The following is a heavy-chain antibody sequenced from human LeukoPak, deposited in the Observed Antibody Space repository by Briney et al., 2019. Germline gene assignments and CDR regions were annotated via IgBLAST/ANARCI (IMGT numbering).Heavy chain of an antibody. CDR3: ARGPYQLLVAPPCYYYYMDV. D-gene: IGHD2-2*01. CDR2: INHSGST. V-gene: IGHV4-34*01. CDR1: GGSFSGFP. J-gene: IGHJ6*03. Sequence: SETLSPPCAVYGGSFSGFPWSWIPQPPGKGLDWFGDINHSGSTNYNPSIKSRVTISVDTSKNQFSLKLSSVTAAHTAVYYCARGPYQLLVAPPCYYYYMDVLGKGTTVTVSS.